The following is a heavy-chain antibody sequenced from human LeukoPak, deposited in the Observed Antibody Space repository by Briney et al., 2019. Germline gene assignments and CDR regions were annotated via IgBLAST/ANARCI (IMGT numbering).Heavy chain of an antibody. CDR1: GGTFSSYA. CDR3: ARDPAYYDFWSAGGDVFDI. Sequence: GASVKVSCKASGGTFSSYAISWVRQAPGQGLEWMGGIIPIFGTANYAQKFQGRVTITADESTSTAYMELSSLRSEDTAVYYCARDPAYYDFWSAGGDVFDIWGQGTMVTVSS. J-gene: IGHJ3*02. D-gene: IGHD3-3*01. CDR2: IIPIFGTA. V-gene: IGHV1-69*13.